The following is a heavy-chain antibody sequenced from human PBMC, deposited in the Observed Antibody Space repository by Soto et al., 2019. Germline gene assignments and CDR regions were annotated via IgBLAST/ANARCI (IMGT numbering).Heavy chain of an antibody. CDR1: GYTFTSYY. V-gene: IGHV1-46*03. J-gene: IGHJ3*02. D-gene: IGHD3-16*01. CDR2: INPSGGST. Sequence: QVQLVQSGAEVKKPGASVKVSCKASGYTFTSYYMHWVRQAPGQGLEWMGIINPSGGSTSYAQKFQGRVTMTRDTSTSKVYMELSSLRSEDTAVYYCARPRVGEDTFDIWGQGTMVTVSS. CDR3: ARPRVGEDTFDI.